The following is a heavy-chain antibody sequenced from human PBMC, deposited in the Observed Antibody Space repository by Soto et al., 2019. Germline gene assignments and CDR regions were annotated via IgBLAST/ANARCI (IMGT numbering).Heavy chain of an antibody. CDR2: IHPGDTNT. CDR1: GYSFTSYW. V-gene: IGHV5-51*01. J-gene: IGHJ6*02. D-gene: IGHD3-10*01. CDR3: ACRGVATFRPYHFGMDV. Sequence: PGEYLKISCQASGYSFTSYWVAWVRQMPGKGLEWLGIIHPGDTNTMYNPSFQGHVTSSAYKASATAYLQWSSLKSSYPALYYCACRGVATFRPYHFGMDVLGQGTTVTVSS.